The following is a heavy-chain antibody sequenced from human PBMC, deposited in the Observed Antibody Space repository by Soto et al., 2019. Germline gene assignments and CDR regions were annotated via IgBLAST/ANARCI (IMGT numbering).Heavy chain of an antibody. CDR1: GGSFSGYY. J-gene: IGHJ6*03. CDR2: INHSGST. Sequence: SETLSLTCAVYGGSFSGYYWSWIRQPPGKGLEWIGEINHSGSTNYNPSLKSRVTISVDTSKNQFSLKLSSVTAADTAVYYCARGPPGEGGGTTLEYYYYMDVWGKGTTVNVSS. CDR3: ARGPPGEGGGTTLEYYYYMDV. V-gene: IGHV4-34*01. D-gene: IGHD1-7*01.